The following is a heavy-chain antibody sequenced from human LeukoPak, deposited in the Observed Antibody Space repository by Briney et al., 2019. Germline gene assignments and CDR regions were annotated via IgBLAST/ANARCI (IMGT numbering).Heavy chain of an antibody. J-gene: IGHJ6*03. CDR1: GYTFTSYD. CDR3: ARDADSLYYYYMDV. D-gene: IGHD2-21*01. CDR2: MNPNSGNT. V-gene: IGHV1-8*03. Sequence: ASVKVSCKASGYTFTSYDINWVRQATGQGLEWMGWMNPNSGNTGYAQKFQGRVTITRNTSISTAYMELSSLRSEDTAVYYCARDADSLYYYYMDVWGKGTTVTVSS.